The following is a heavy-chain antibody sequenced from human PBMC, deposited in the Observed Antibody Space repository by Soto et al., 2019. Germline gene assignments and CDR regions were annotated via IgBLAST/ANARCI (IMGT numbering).Heavy chain of an antibody. CDR3: ARVLLWFGEYPNWFDP. CDR2: IKQDGSEK. CDR1: GFTFSSYW. D-gene: IGHD3-10*01. V-gene: IGHV3-7*01. J-gene: IGHJ5*02. Sequence: VGSLRLSCAASGFTFSSYWMSWVRQAPGKGLEWVANIKQDGSEKYYVDSVKGRFTISRDNAKNSLYLQMNSLRAEDTAVYYCARVLLWFGEYPNWFDPWGQGTLVTVSS.